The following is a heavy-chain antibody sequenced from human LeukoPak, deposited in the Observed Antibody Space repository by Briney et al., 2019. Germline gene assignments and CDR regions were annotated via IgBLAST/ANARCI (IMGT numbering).Heavy chain of an antibody. Sequence: ASVKVSCKGYGYTFINHDIDWVRQAAGQGLEWMGWMNSNSGNTGYAQKFQGRVTFTRDTSISTAYMELYSLTSDDTAVYYCARGSGSPGRDWFDPWGQGTLVTVSS. CDR2: MNSNSGNT. J-gene: IGHJ5*02. CDR3: ARGSGSPGRDWFDP. D-gene: IGHD1-26*01. CDR1: GYTFINHD. V-gene: IGHV1-8*03.